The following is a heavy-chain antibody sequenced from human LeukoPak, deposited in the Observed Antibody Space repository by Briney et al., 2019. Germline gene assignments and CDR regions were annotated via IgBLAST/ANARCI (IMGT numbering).Heavy chain of an antibody. J-gene: IGHJ4*02. CDR3: ARGRYGSGYFDY. CDR1: GGSISNY. CDR2: IDFSGST. V-gene: IGHV4-59*08. D-gene: IGHD3-10*01. Sequence: SETLSLTCSVSGGSISNYWSWIRQPPGKGLEWIGSIDFSGSTKYNPSLKSRVTISIDASKNQFSLKLSSVTTADTAVYYCARGRYGSGYFDYWGQGTLVTVSS.